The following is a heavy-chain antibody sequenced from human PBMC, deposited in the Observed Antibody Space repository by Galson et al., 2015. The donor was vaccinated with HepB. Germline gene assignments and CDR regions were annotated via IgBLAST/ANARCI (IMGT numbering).Heavy chain of an antibody. Sequence: TLSLTCAVYGGSFSGYYWSWIRQPPGKGLEWIGEINHSGSTNYNPSLKSRVTISVDTSKNQFSLKLSSVTAADTAVYYCARGGPRYCSSTSCRHNWFDPWGQGTLVTVSS. CDR1: GGSFSGYY. V-gene: IGHV4-34*01. CDR2: INHSGST. J-gene: IGHJ5*02. D-gene: IGHD2-2*01. CDR3: ARGGPRYCSSTSCRHNWFDP.